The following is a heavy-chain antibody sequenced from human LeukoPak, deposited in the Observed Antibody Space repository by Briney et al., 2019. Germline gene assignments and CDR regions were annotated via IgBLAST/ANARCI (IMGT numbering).Heavy chain of an antibody. CDR1: GGTFSSYA. J-gene: IGHJ4*02. V-gene: IGHV1-69*13. D-gene: IGHD6-19*01. Sequence: SVKVSCKASGGTFSSYAISWVRQAPGQGLEWMGGIIPIFGTANYAQKFQGRVTITADESTSTAYTELSSLRSEDTAVYYCVCGLGRSSGWYVDYWGQGTLVTVSS. CDR2: IIPIFGTA. CDR3: VCGLGRSSGWYVDY.